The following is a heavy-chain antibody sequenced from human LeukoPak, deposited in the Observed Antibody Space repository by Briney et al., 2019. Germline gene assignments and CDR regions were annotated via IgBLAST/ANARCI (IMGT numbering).Heavy chain of an antibody. CDR1: GGTFSSYA. D-gene: IGHD1-14*01. CDR3: ARGTLAPYGTLAYYYYYGMDV. Sequence: SVKVSCKASGGTFSSYAISWVRQAPGQGLEWMGGIIPIFGTANYAQKFQGRVTITADESTSTAYMELSSLRSEDTAVYYCARGTLAPYGTLAYYYYYGMDVWGQGTTVTVSS. CDR2: IIPIFGTA. J-gene: IGHJ6*02. V-gene: IGHV1-69*13.